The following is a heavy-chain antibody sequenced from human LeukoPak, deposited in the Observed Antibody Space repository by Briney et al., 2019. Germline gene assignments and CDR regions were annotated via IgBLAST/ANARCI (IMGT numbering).Heavy chain of an antibody. V-gene: IGHV3-11*06. CDR3: ARDISFNSLDY. D-gene: IGHD3-16*01. CDR1: GFTFSDYY. CDR2: ISSSSSYT. J-gene: IGHJ4*02. Sequence: GGSLRLSCAASGFTFSDYYMSWIRQAPGKGLEWVSYISSSSSYTNYADSEKGRFTISRDNAKNSLYLQMNSLRAEDTAVYYCARDISFNSLDYWGQGTLVTVSS.